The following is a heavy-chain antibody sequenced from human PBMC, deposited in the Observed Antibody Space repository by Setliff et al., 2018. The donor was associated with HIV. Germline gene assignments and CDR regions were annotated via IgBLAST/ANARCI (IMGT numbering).Heavy chain of an antibody. Sequence: PSETLSLTCTVSGGSISSETFSWTWIRQPPGKGLEWIGEITHRGITDYNPSLKSRVTISVDTSKNQFSLKVTSVTAADTAVYYCGRRGSGFFHYYYYMDVWGKGTTVTVSS. CDR2: ITHRGIT. V-gene: IGHV4-39*07. D-gene: IGHD3-10*01. CDR3: GRRGSGFFHYYYYMDV. J-gene: IGHJ6*03. CDR1: GGSISSETFS.